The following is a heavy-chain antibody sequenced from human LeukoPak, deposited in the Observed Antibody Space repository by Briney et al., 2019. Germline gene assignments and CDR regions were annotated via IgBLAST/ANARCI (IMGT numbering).Heavy chain of an antibody. CDR1: GFTFSSYG. Sequence: GGSLRLSCAASGFTFSSYGMHWVRQAPGKGLEWVAVIWYGGSNKYYADSVKGRFTISRDNSKNTLYLQMNSLRAEDTAVYYCARVRLSGDPPDYWGQGTLVTVSS. CDR2: IWYGGSNK. V-gene: IGHV3-33*08. D-gene: IGHD1-26*01. CDR3: ARVRLSGDPPDY. J-gene: IGHJ4*02.